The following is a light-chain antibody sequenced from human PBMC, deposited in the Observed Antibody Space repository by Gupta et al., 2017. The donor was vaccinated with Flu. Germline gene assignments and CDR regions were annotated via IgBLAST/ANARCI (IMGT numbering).Light chain of an antibody. CDR2: DAS. CDR3: QQRSNWPLT. J-gene: IGKJ4*01. Sequence: EIVFTHSPPTLSFSPGERATLSCRASQSVSSYLAWYQQKPGQAPRLLIYDASNRATGIPARFSGSGSGTDFTLTISSLEPEDFAVYYCQQRSNWPLTFGGGTKVEIK. CDR1: QSVSSY. V-gene: IGKV3-11*01.